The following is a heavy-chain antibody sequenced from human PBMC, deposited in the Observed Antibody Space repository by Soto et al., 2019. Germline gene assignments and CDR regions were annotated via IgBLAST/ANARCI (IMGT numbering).Heavy chain of an antibody. V-gene: IGHV1-18*01. J-gene: IGHJ5*02. CDR3: ARDTGRAESNWFDP. Sequence: ASVKVSCKASGYTFTSYGISWVRQAPGQGLEWMGWISAYNGNTNYTQKLQGRVTMTTDTSTSTAYMELRSLRSDDTAVYYCARDTGRAESNWFDPWGQGTLVTVSS. CDR1: GYTFTSYG. D-gene: IGHD1-26*01. CDR2: ISAYNGNT.